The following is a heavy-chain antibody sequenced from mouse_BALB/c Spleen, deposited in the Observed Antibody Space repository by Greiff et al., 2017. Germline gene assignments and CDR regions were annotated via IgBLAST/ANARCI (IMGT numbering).Heavy chain of an antibody. CDR1: GFNIKDTY. CDR3: ARFGPYAMDY. J-gene: IGHJ4*01. Sequence: EVMLVESGAELVKPGASVKLSCTASGFNIKDTYMHWVKQRPEQGLEWIGRIDPANGNTKYDPKFQGKATITADTSSNTAYLQLSSLTSEDTAVYYCARFGPYAMDYWGQGTSVTVAS. V-gene: IGHV14-3*02. CDR2: IDPANGNT.